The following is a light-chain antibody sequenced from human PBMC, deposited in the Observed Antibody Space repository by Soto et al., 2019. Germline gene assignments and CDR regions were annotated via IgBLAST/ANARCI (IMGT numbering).Light chain of an antibody. V-gene: IGLV7-46*01. CDR3: LLSYSGVRV. J-gene: IGLJ2*01. CDR1: TGGVTTSHY. CDR2: NTT. Sequence: QAVVTQEPSLTVSPGGTVTLTCGSSTGGVTTSHYPYWFQQKPGQASRTLIYNTTNKQSWTPAHFSGSLLGGKAALTLSGAQPDDEADYYCLLSYSGVRVFGGGTKLTVL.